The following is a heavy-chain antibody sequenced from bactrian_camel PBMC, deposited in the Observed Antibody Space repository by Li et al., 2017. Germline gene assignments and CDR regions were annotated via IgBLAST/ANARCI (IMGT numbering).Heavy chain of an antibody. J-gene: IGHJ6*01. V-gene: IGHV3S9*01. Sequence: HVQLVESGGGLVQPGGSLRLSCTASGFTFSSYMMSWARQAPGKGLEWVSTIRLDESSAYSDSVKGRFSISRDNAKNTMDLQMNSLKPEDTAMYYCAARGPYCYTKLSVRDFTYWGQGTQVTVS. D-gene: IGHD2*01. CDR2: IRLDESS. CDR3: AARGPYCYTKLSVRDFTY. CDR1: GFTFSSYM.